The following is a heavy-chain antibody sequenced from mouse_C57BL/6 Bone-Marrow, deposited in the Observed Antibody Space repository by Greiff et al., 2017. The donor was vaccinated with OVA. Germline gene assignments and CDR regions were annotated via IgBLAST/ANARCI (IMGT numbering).Heavy chain of an antibody. V-gene: IGHV1-55*01. D-gene: IGHD2-1*01. Sequence: QVQLQQPGAELVKPGASVKMSCKASGYTFTSYWITWVKQRPGQGLEWIGDIYPGSGSTNYNEKFTSKATLTVDTSSSTAYMQLSSLTSEDSAVYYCALGGYGNYVGFAYWGQGTLVTVSA. J-gene: IGHJ3*01. CDR1: GYTFTSYW. CDR2: IYPGSGST. CDR3: ALGGYGNYVGFAY.